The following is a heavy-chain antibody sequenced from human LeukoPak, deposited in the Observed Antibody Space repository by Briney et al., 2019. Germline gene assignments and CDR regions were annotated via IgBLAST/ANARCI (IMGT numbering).Heavy chain of an antibody. V-gene: IGHV1-69*04. CDR1: GGTFSSYA. Sequence: ASVKVSCKASGGTFSSYAISWVRQAPGQGLEWMGRIIPILGIANYARKFQGRVTITADKSTSTAYMELSSLRSEDTAVYYCAREGYQLYNWFDPWGQGTLVTVSS. CDR3: AREGYQLYNWFDP. J-gene: IGHJ5*02. D-gene: IGHD6-13*01. CDR2: IIPILGIA.